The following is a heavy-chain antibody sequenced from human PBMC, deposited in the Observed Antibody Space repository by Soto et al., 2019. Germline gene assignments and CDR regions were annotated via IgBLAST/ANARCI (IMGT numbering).Heavy chain of an antibody. CDR3: ARDPPLTYYYGSGAAFDI. Sequence: GGSLRLSFAASGFTFSSYSMNWVRQAPGKGLEWVSSISSSSSYIYYADSVKGRFTISRDNAKNSLYLQMNSLRAEDTAVYYCARDPPLTYYYGSGAAFDIWGQGTMVTVSS. D-gene: IGHD3-10*01. CDR1: GFTFSSYS. CDR2: ISSSSSYI. J-gene: IGHJ3*02. V-gene: IGHV3-21*01.